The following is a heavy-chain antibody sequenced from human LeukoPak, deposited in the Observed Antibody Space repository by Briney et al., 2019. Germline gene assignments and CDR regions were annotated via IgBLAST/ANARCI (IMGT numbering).Heavy chain of an antibody. CDR3: ARDHSYGWFDY. J-gene: IGHJ4*02. CDR1: GDSISSISYY. CDR2: LYYSGST. V-gene: IGHV4-39*07. Sequence: SPSETLSLTCTVSGDSISSISYYWGWIRQPPGKGLEWIGNLYYSGSTYYNPSLKSRVTISVDTSKNQFSLKLSSVTAADTAVYYCARDHSYGWFDYWGQGTLVTVSS. D-gene: IGHD5-18*01.